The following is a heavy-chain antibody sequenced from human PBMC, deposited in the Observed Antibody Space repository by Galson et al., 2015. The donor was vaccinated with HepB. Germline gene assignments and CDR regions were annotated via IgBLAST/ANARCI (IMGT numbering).Heavy chain of an antibody. J-gene: IGHJ4*02. CDR2: ISAYNGNT. V-gene: IGHV1-18*04. CDR3: AREYYYGSGSYYFDY. D-gene: IGHD3-10*01. CDR1: GYTFTSYG. Sequence: QSGAEVKKPGESLKISCTASGYTFTSYGISWVRQAPGQGLEWMGWISAYNGNTNYAQKLQGRVTMTTDTSTSTAYMELRSLSSVTAADTAVYYCAREYYYGSGSYYFDYWGQGTLVTVSS.